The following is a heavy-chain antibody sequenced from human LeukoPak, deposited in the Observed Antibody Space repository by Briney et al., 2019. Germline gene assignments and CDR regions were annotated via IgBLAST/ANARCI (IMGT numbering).Heavy chain of an antibody. J-gene: IGHJ6*03. Sequence: SETLSLTCTVSGGSMSYDYWSWIRQTPGMRLEWIGYIYTSGSARYNPSLKSRVTISVDTSKNHFSLRLRSVTAADTAVYYCARHFRRDYSASGASQYYHYIDVWGKGTTVTVSS. D-gene: IGHD3-10*01. CDR2: IYTSGSA. CDR1: GGSMSYDY. CDR3: ARHFRRDYSASGASQYYHYIDV. V-gene: IGHV4-4*09.